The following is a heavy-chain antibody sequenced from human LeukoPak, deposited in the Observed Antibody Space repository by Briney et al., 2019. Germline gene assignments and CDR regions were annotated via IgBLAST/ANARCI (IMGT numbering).Heavy chain of an antibody. CDR1: GGSISSYY. CDR2: IYTSGST. V-gene: IGHV4-4*09. Sequence: PSETLSLTCTVSGGSISSYYWSWIRQPPGQGLQCIGYIYTSGSTNYNPSLKSRVTISVDTSKNQFSLKLSSVTAADTAVYYCARLGGYCSSTSCYIGNNWFDPWGQGTLVTVSS. CDR3: ARLGGYCSSTSCYIGNNWFDP. J-gene: IGHJ5*02. D-gene: IGHD2-2*02.